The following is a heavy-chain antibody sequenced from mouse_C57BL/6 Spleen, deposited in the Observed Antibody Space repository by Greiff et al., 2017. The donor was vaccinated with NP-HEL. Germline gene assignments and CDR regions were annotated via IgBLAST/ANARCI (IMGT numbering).Heavy chain of an antibody. J-gene: IGHJ1*03. Sequence: QVQLQQPGAELVRPGSSVKLSCKASGYTFTSYWMDWVKQRPGQGLEWIGNIYPSDSETHYNQKFKDKATLTVDKSSSTAYSQLSSLTSDDSAVYYLARARDWYFDVWGTGTTVTVSS. V-gene: IGHV1-61*01. CDR1: GYTFTSYW. CDR2: IYPSDSET. CDR3: ARARDWYFDV.